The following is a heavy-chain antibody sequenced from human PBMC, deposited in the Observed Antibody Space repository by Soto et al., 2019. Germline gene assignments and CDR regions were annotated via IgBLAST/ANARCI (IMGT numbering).Heavy chain of an antibody. CDR3: ARVGQYSRSYLPHELDY. CDR2: ISTSSSFI. Sequence: GGSLRLSCGGSGFTFRSHSMNWVRQAPGRGLEWVAYISTSSSFIYYGDSVRGRFIISRDNAKNSLDLQMDSLRVEDPDVYYCARVGQYSRSYLPHELDYWGQGTLVTVSS. J-gene: IGHJ4*02. V-gene: IGHV3-21*01. CDR1: GFTFRSHS. D-gene: IGHD1-26*01.